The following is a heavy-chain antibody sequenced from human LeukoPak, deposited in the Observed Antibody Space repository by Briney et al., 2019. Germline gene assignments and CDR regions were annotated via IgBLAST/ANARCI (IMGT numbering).Heavy chain of an antibody. Sequence: GPTLGKPTQTLTLTCTLAAFSLSTSGVGVGCIRQPPGKILEWLALIYWTDDTRYSSSLKSRLTVTKDTSKHQVVFTMTNLDPVDTATYYCARSGDGSGSFDYWGQGTLVTVSS. CDR3: ARSGDGSGSFDY. V-gene: IGHV2-5*01. J-gene: IGHJ4*02. CDR2: IYWTDDT. D-gene: IGHD3-10*01. CDR1: AFSLSTSGVG.